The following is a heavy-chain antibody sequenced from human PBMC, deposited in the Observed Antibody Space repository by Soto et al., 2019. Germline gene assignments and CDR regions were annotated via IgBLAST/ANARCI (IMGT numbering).Heavy chain of an antibody. D-gene: IGHD3-22*01. J-gene: IGHJ4*01. V-gene: IGHV1-3*01. CDR2: INAGNGNT. CDR1: GYTFTSYA. Sequence: ASAKVSCKASGYTFTSYARNWERQAPGQRLEWMGWINAGNGNTKYSQKFQGRVTITADKSTSTAYMELSSLRSEDTVVYYCARSDYYDSSGPDYWGHGTLVTVSS. CDR3: ARSDYYDSSGPDY.